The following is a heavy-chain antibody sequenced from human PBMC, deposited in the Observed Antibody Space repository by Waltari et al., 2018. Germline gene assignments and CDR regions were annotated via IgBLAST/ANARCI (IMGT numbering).Heavy chain of an antibody. CDR1: GFSFSSYG. J-gene: IGHJ4*02. CDR3: ARKTSALYFDY. CDR2: IGFEGSDK. V-gene: IGHV3-33*08. Sequence: QVQLVESGGGVVQPGRSLRLSCAASGFSFSSYGMHWVRQAPGKGLGCVAVIGFEGSDKYYADAVKGRFTISRDNSKNTLYLQMNSLRAEDTAVYYCARKTSALYFDYWGQGALVTVSS. D-gene: IGHD2-2*01.